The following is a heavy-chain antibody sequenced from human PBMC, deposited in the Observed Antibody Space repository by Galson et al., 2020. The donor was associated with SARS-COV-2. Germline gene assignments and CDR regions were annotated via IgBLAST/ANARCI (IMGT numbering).Heavy chain of an antibody. CDR2: LDGDDEK. CDR1: GFSLSTSGMC. V-gene: IGHV2-70*11. Sequence: ESGPTLVKPTQTLTLTCTFSGFSLSTSGMCVSWIRQPPGKALEWLARLDGDDEKYYSTSLKTRLTIPKDTSNNQVVLTMTNMDPVDTAKYYSARTYIPAAGTGLDYWGQGTLVTVSS. D-gene: IGHD6-13*01. J-gene: IGHJ4*02. CDR3: ARTYIPAAGTGLDY.